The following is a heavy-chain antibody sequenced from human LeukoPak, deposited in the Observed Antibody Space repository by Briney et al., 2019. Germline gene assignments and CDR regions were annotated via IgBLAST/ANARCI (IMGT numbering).Heavy chain of an antibody. CDR1: GGSISSYY. CDR3: ARGYYDSSASINWFDL. D-gene: IGHD3-22*01. Sequence: SETLSLTCTVSGGSISSYYWSWIRQPPGKGLKWIGYIYYSGSTNYNPSLKSRVTISVDTSKNQFSLKLNSVTAADTAVYYCARGYYDSSASINWFDLWGQGTLVTVSS. V-gene: IGHV4-59*01. CDR2: IYYSGST. J-gene: IGHJ5*02.